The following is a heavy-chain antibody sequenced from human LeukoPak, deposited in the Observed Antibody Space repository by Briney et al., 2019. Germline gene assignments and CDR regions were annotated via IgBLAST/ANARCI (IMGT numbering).Heavy chain of an antibody. CDR3: AKEVLGPPTATGTPLSPDY. CDR1: GFTFDDYA. D-gene: IGHD1-1*01. CDR2: ISWNSGSI. J-gene: IGHJ4*02. V-gene: IGHV3-9*01. Sequence: PGRSLRLSCAASGFTFDDYAMHWVRQAPGKGLEWVSGISWNSGSIGYADSVKGRFTISRDNSKNTLYLQMNSLRAEDTAVYYCAKEVLGPPTATGTPLSPDYWGQGTLVTVSS.